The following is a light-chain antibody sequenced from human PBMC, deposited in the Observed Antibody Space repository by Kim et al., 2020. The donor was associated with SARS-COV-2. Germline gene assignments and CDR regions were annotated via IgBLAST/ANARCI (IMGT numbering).Light chain of an antibody. CDR2: DAS. CDR1: QDISYY. Sequence: DIQMTQSPTSLSASVGDRVTITCQASQDISYYLNWYQQRPGKAPKLLNYDASILETGVPSRFSGSGSGTDFTFTISSLQPEDIATYYCQQYDDLPLTFGPGTKVDIK. CDR3: QQYDDLPLT. V-gene: IGKV1-33*01. J-gene: IGKJ3*01.